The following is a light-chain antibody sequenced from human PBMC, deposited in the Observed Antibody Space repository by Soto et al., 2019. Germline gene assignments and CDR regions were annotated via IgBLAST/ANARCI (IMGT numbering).Light chain of an antibody. CDR3: SSYTTSNTFV. CDR2: EVS. V-gene: IGLV2-14*01. Sequence: QSALTQPASVSGSLGQSITISCTGTSSDVGGYNYVSWYQQNPGKAPKLIIYEVSHRPSGISGRFSGSKSGNTASLTISWLQAGDEVDYYCSSYTTSNTFVFGTGTKVTVL. J-gene: IGLJ1*01. CDR1: SSDVGGYNY.